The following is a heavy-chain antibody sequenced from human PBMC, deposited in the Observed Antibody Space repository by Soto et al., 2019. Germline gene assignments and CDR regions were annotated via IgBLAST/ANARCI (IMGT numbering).Heavy chain of an antibody. CDR1: GFTFSSYA. Sequence: EVQLLESGGGLVQPGGSLRLSCAASGFTFSSYAMSWVRQAPGKGLEWVSAISGSGGSTFYADSMKGRFPISRDNSKNTLYLQMNNLRAEDTAVYYCAKGRSYMDIVTVPAAPISPDYWGQGTLVTVSS. CDR2: ISGSGGST. V-gene: IGHV3-23*01. CDR3: AKGRSYMDIVTVPAAPISPDY. J-gene: IGHJ4*02. D-gene: IGHD2-2*03.